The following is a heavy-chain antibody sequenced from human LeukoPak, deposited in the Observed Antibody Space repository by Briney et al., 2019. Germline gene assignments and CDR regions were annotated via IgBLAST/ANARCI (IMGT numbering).Heavy chain of an antibody. CDR3: CVCSSTSCYLSYYYYGMDV. D-gene: IGHD2-2*01. CDR2: IIPIFGTA. J-gene: IGHJ6*02. Sequence: ASVKVSCKASGYTFTSYAISWVRQAPGQGLEWMGGIIPIFGTANYAQKFQGRVTITADESTSTAYMELSSLRSEDTAVYYCCVCSSTSCYLSYYYYGMDVWGQGTTVTVSS. CDR1: GYTFTSYA. V-gene: IGHV1-69*13.